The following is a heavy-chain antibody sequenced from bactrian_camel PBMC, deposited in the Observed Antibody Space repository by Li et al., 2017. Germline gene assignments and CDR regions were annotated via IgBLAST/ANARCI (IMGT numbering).Heavy chain of an antibody. J-gene: IGHJ4*01. CDR2: IGSDGTNT. CDR1: GFTFSNFY. V-gene: IGHV3-2*01. D-gene: IGHD4*01. Sequence: VQLVESGGGLVQPGGSLGPSCVCSGFTFSNFYMSWVRQAAGKGLEWVSSIGSDGTNTYYADSVKGRFTISRDNTKNILYLQMNSLKSEDTALYYCAKYLFTDYARWGQGTQVIVS. CDR3: AKYLFTDYAR.